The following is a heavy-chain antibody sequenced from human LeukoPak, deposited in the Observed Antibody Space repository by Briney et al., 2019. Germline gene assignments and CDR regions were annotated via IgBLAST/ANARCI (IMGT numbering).Heavy chain of an antibody. CDR3: ARFLSMVYAPYYFDY. CDR2: ISYDGSNK. D-gene: IGHD2-8*01. J-gene: IGHJ4*02. Sequence: GRSLRLSCAASGFTFSSYGMHWVRQAPGKGLEWVAVISYDGSNKYYADSVKGRFTISRDNSKNTLYLQMNSLRAEDTAVYYCARFLSMVYAPYYFDYWGQGTLVTVSS. V-gene: IGHV3-30*03. CDR1: GFTFSSYG.